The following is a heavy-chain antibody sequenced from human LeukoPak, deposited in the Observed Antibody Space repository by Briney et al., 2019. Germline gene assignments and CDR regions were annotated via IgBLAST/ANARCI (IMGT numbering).Heavy chain of an antibody. J-gene: IGHJ4*02. CDR3: AGSGSDRGTKIRFDF. CDR1: GFTFSSYW. V-gene: IGHV3-74*01. D-gene: IGHD3-16*02. CDR2: INSDGNTT. Sequence: GGSLRLSCAASGFTFSSYWMHWVRQAPGKGLVWVSRINSDGNTTNYADSVKGRFIISRDNSKSTLYLQMNSLRAEDTALYYCAGSGSDRGTKIRFDFWGQGTLVTVSS.